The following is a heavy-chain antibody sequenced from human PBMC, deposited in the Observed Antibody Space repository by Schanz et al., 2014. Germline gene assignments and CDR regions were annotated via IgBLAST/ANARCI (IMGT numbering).Heavy chain of an antibody. CDR3: ARSPGDFPGWFDS. J-gene: IGHJ5*01. V-gene: IGHV4-30-2*01. CDR1: GGSISSGGSS. D-gene: IGHD4-17*01. CDR2: IYHSGST. Sequence: QLQLQESGSGLVKPSQTLSLTCGVSGGSISSGGSSWNWIRLPPGKGLEWIGYIYHSGSTYYNPSLKSRVTISVASSKNQFSLILNSVPAADTAVYYCARSPGDFPGWFDSWGQGTLVTVSS.